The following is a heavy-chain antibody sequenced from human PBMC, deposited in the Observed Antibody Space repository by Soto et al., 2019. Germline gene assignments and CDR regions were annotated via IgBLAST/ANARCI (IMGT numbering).Heavy chain of an antibody. D-gene: IGHD6-13*01. J-gene: IGHJ6*02. CDR2: IIPIFGTA. V-gene: IGHV1-69*13. CDR1: GGTFSSYA. Sequence: SVKVSCKASGGTFSSYAISWVRQAPGQGLEWMGGIIPIFGTANYAQKFQGRVTITADESTSTAYMELSSLRSEDTAVYYCARRIAAAGKVYYYGMDVWGQGTTVTVSS. CDR3: ARRIAAAGKVYYYGMDV.